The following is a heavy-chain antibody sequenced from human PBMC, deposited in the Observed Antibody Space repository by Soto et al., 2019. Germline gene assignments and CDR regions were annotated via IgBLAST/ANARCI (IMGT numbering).Heavy chain of an antibody. CDR1: GGSISSGGYY. CDR2: IYYSGST. Sequence: QVQLQESGPGLVKPSQTLSLTCTVSGGSISSGGYYWSWIRQHPGKGLEWIGHIYYSGSTYYNPSIKSRVTISVDTSKNQFSLKLSSVTAADTAVYHCAGSMPTANTFDYWGQGTLVTVSS. J-gene: IGHJ4*02. V-gene: IGHV4-31*03. CDR3: AGSMPTANTFDY. D-gene: IGHD4-17*01.